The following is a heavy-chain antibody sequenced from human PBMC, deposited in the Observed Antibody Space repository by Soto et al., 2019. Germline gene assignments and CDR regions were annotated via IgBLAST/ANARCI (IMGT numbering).Heavy chain of an antibody. V-gene: IGHV5-10-1*01. Sequence: GGSLKISCQGSGYTYSNSWISWERQKPGKGLECMGKRDPSGSYTDYSPSFQDHVSLSVDKSVSIAYLLWSSLKASDSAIYYFARNIITFGGTPTSSEGDFGMDVWGHGTAVTVSS. CDR1: GYTYSNSW. CDR3: ARNIITFGGTPTSSEGDFGMDV. D-gene: IGHD3-16*01. J-gene: IGHJ6*02. CDR2: RDPSGSYT.